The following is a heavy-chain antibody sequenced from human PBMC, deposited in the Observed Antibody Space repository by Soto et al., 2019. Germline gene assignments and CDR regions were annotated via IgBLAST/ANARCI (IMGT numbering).Heavy chain of an antibody. CDR2: INAGNGNT. V-gene: IGHV1-3*01. CDR1: GYTFTSYA. J-gene: IGHJ6*02. Sequence: ASVKVSCQASGYTFTSYAMHWVRQAPGQRLEWMGWINAGNGNTKYSQKFQGRVTITRDTSASTAYMELSSLRSEDTAVYYCARDYDFWSGYYNYYYYGMDVWGQGTTVTVSS. CDR3: ARDYDFWSGYYNYYYYGMDV. D-gene: IGHD3-3*01.